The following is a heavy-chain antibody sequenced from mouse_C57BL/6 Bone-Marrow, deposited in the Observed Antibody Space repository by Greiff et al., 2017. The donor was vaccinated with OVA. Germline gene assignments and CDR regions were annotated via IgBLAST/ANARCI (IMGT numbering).Heavy chain of an antibody. CDR3: ARNWDFDV. CDR2: IYPGDGDT. Sequence: QVQLQQSGPELVKPGASVKISCKASGYAFSSSWMNWVKQRPGKGLEWIGRIYPGDGDTNYNGKFKGKATLTADKSSSTAYMQLSSLTSEDSAVYFCARNWDFDVWGTGTTVTVSS. V-gene: IGHV1-82*01. CDR1: GYAFSSSW. J-gene: IGHJ1*03.